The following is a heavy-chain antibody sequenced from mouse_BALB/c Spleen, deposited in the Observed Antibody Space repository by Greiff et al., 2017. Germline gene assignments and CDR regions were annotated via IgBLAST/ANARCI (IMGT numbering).Heavy chain of an antibody. CDR2: ISSGSSTI. CDR3: ARPSTGYYFDY. CDR1: GFTFSSFG. Sequence: EVKLVESGGGLVQPGGSRKLSCAASGFTFSSFGMHWVRQAPEKGLEWVAYISSGSSTIYYADTVKGRFTISRDNPKNTLFLQMTSLRSEDTAMYYCARPSTGYYFDYWGQGTTLTVSS. V-gene: IGHV5-17*02. J-gene: IGHJ2*01. D-gene: IGHD4-1*02.